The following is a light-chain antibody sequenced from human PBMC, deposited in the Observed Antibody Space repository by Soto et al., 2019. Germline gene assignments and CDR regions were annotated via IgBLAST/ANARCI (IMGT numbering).Light chain of an antibody. J-gene: IGLJ1*01. V-gene: IGLV2-14*01. CDR1: SSDVGAYNY. Sequence: QSALTQPASVSGSPGQSITISCTGTSSDVGAYNYVSWYQQHPGKAPKLMIYEVGYRPSGVSDRFSGSKSGNTASLTISGLQAEDEAAYYCSSYRGSNTYVFGTGTKVTVL. CDR3: SSYRGSNTYV. CDR2: EVG.